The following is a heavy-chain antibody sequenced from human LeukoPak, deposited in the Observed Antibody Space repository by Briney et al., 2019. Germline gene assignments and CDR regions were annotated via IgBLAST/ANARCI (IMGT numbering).Heavy chain of an antibody. J-gene: IGHJ6*03. V-gene: IGHV3-53*01. Sequence: GGSLRLSCAASGFTVSSNYMSWVRQAPGKGLEWVSIIYSGGSTFADSVKGRFTISRDNAKNSLYLQMNSLRAEDTAVYYCARVAIYYDSSGYYYYYMDVWGKGTTVTVSS. CDR1: GFTVSSNY. D-gene: IGHD3-22*01. CDR3: ARVAIYYDSSGYYYYYMDV. CDR2: IYSGGST.